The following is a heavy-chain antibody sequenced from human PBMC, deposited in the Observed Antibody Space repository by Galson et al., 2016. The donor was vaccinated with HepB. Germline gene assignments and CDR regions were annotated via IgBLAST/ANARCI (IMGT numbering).Heavy chain of an antibody. D-gene: IGHD6-19*01. CDR1: GFIFDDYA. Sequence: SLRLSCAASGFIFDDYAMHWVRQAPGKGLEWVSGISWNSGNIGYAESVKGRFTISRDNSKNSVYLQMNSLRAEDTALYYCAKASSLAGTDYFKSWGQGTLVTVSS. CDR2: ISWNSGNI. V-gene: IGHV3-9*01. CDR3: AKASSLAGTDYFKS. J-gene: IGHJ4*02.